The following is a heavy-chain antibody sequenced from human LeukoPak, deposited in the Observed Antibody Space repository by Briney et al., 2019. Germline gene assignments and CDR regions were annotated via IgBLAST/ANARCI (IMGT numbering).Heavy chain of an antibody. CDR3: ARDIVVVPAAIFPRDAFDI. J-gene: IGHJ3*02. Sequence: GGSLRLSCAASGFTFSSYWMHWVRQAPGKGLVWVSRINTDGSSTSYADSVKGRFTISRDNAKNTLYLQMNSLRAEDTAVYYCARDIVVVPAAIFPRDAFDIWGQGTMVTVSS. V-gene: IGHV3-74*01. CDR2: INTDGSST. CDR1: GFTFSSYW. D-gene: IGHD2-2*02.